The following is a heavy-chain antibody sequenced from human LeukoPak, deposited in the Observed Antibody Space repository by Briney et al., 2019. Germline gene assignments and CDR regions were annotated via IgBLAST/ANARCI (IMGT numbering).Heavy chain of an antibody. CDR1: GFTLSTYA. Sequence: GGSLRLSCAASGFTLSTYAMSWVRQTPGKGLEWVAATSSSDAGTYHADSVRGRFTISRDNSKNTLYLQMNSLSAEDAAVYFCAKAPVTSCRGAYCYPFDSWGQGTLVTVSS. CDR3: AKAPVTSCRGAYCYPFDS. J-gene: IGHJ4*02. V-gene: IGHV3-23*01. CDR2: TSSSDAGT. D-gene: IGHD2-21*01.